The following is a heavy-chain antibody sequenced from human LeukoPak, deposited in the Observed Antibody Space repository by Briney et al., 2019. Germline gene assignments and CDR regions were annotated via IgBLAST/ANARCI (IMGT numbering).Heavy chain of an antibody. V-gene: IGHV4-31*03. D-gene: IGHD6-13*01. J-gene: IGHJ3*02. CDR1: GGSISSGTHY. Sequence: SETLSLTCTVSGGSISSGTHYYNWIRQHPGKGLEWIGYIYYTGITSYNPSLKSRVTMSVDTSLNQVSLNVDSLTAADTAVYYCARDARGAAAADDAFDIWGQGTMVTVSS. CDR2: IYYTGIT. CDR3: ARDARGAAAADDAFDI.